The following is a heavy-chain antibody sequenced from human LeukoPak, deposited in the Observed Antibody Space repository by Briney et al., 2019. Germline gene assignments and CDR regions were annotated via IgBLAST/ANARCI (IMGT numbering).Heavy chain of an antibody. J-gene: IGHJ4*02. CDR3: AKTHSITMVRGVTTFDY. Sequence: GGSLTLSCAASGFTFSSYAMSWVRQAPGKGLEWVSAISGSGGSTYYADSVKGRFTISRDNSKNTLYLQMNSLRAEDTAVYYCAKTHSITMVRGVTTFDYWGQGTLVTVSS. CDR2: ISGSGGST. CDR1: GFTFSSYA. V-gene: IGHV3-23*01. D-gene: IGHD3-10*01.